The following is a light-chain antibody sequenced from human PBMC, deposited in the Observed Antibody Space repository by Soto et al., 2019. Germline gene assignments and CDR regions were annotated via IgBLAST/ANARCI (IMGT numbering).Light chain of an antibody. Sequence: EIVLTQSPATLSLSPGERATLFCRASQSVSTYLAWYQQKPGQAPRLLIYDASNRATGIPARFSGSGSATDFTLTISSLETEDFAVYYCHQRSNWPLTFGGGTKVEIK. CDR1: QSVSTY. CDR2: DAS. J-gene: IGKJ4*01. V-gene: IGKV3-11*01. CDR3: HQRSNWPLT.